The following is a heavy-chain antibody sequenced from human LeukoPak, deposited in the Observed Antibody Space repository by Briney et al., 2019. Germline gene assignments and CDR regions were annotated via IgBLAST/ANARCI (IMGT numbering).Heavy chain of an antibody. CDR3: ARALAPLGSCSGGSCYHPGP. CDR1: GFTVSSNY. CDR2: IYSGGST. J-gene: IGHJ5*02. D-gene: IGHD2-15*01. V-gene: IGHV3-53*01. Sequence: GGSLRLSCAASGFTVSSNYMSWVRQAPGKGLEWVSVIYSGGSTYYADSVEGRFTISRDNAKNSLYLQMNSLRAEDTAVYYCARALAPLGSCSGGSCYHPGPWGQGTLVTVSS.